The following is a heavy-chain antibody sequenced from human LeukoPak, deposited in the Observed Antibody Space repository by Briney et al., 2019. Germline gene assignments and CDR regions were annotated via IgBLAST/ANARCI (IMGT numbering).Heavy chain of an antibody. D-gene: IGHD2-15*01. CDR2: ISSSSSYI. CDR3: ARVGSAAVDY. V-gene: IGHV3-21*01. Sequence: GGSLRLSCAAPGFTFSSYSMNWVRQAPGKGLEWVSSISSSSSYIYYADSVKGRFTISRDNAKNSLYLQMNSLRAEDTAVYYCARVGSAAVDYWGQGTLVTVSS. CDR1: GFTFSSYS. J-gene: IGHJ4*02.